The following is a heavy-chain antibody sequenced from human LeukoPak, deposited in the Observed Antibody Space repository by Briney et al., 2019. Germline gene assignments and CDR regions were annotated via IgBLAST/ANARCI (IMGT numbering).Heavy chain of an antibody. CDR1: GFTFSDYY. J-gene: IGHJ6*02. CDR2: VSSSGSYM. V-gene: IGHV3-11*06. Sequence: GGSLRLSRAASGFTFSDYYMSWIRQAPGKGLEWVSYVSSSGSYMSYADSVKGRFTISRDNAKNSLYLQMNSLRAEDTAVYYCARGGFCTGTSCSPSAPAPYYYYGMDVWGQGTTVTVSS. D-gene: IGHD2-2*01. CDR3: ARGGFCTGTSCSPSAPAPYYYYGMDV.